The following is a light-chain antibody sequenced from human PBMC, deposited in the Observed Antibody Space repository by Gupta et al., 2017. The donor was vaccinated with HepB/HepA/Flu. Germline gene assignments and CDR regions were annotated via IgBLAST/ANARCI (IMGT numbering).Light chain of an antibody. V-gene: IGLV2-14*03. CDR2: DVS. CDR1: SSDVGGYDF. CDR3: SSYTTSSSYV. J-gene: IGLJ1*01. Sequence: QSALTQPASASGSPGQSIAISCTGTSSDVGGYDFVSWYPPHSAKAHKLMIYDVSKRAAGVASRFSGSKAGNTASLTISGHEEEDEADYYGSSYTTSSSYVFGTGTKVTVL.